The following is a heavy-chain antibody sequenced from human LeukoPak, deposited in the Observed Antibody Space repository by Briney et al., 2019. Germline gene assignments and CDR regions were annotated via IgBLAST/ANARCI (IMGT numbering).Heavy chain of an antibody. D-gene: IGHD1-26*01. V-gene: IGHV3-48*01. J-gene: IGHJ6*04. Sequence: PGGSLRLSCAASGFTFSSYSMHWVRQAPGKGLEWVSYNSSSNSTICYGDSVKGRFTISRDNAKNSLYLQMNSLRAEDTAVYYCARELRMGGCVWGKGTTVTVSS. CDR1: GFTFSSYS. CDR3: ARELRMGGCV. CDR2: NSSSNSTI.